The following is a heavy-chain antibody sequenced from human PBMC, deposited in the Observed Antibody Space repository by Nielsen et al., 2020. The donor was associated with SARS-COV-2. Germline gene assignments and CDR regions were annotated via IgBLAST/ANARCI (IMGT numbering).Heavy chain of an antibody. J-gene: IGHJ4*02. D-gene: IGHD2-15*01. Sequence: SETLSLTCTVSGGSISSYYWSWIRQPPGKGLEWIGHIDYSGSTNYNPSLESRVTILVDTSRNDFSLRLSSVTASDTAVYYCARGQGYCSGGSCSDYWGQGTLVTVSS. CDR1: GGSISSYY. CDR2: IDYSGST. V-gene: IGHV4-59*01. CDR3: ARGQGYCSGGSCSDY.